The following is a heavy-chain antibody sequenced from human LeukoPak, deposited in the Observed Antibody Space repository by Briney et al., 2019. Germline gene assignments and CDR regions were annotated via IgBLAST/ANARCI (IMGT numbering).Heavy chain of an antibody. CDR2: IYYSGST. CDR1: GGSISSYY. D-gene: IGHD5-18*01. CDR3: ARGRQYSYGPFDY. V-gene: IGHV4-59*01. J-gene: IGHJ4*02. Sequence: SETLSLTCTVSGGSISSYYWTWIRQPPRKGLEWIGYIYYSGSTSYNPSLKSRVSISVDTSKNQFSLKLTSVTAADTAVYYCARGRQYSYGPFDYWGQGTLVTVSS.